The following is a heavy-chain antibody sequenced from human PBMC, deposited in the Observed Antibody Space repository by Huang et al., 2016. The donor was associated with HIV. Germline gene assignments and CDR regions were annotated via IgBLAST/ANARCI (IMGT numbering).Heavy chain of an antibody. Sequence: QVQLVESGGGVVQPGGSLRLSCGASGFIFDNFGMHWVRQGPGKGQEWVAFRRSDGSNEYNGESVKGRFYISRDNFENMVYLQMKSLGDGDTAIYYCARAVDGFNSKGFYMDVWGKGTAVIVSS. CDR3: ARAVDGFNSKGFYMDV. J-gene: IGHJ6*03. D-gene: IGHD5-12*01. V-gene: IGHV3-30*02. CDR2: RRSDGSNE. CDR1: GFIFDNFG.